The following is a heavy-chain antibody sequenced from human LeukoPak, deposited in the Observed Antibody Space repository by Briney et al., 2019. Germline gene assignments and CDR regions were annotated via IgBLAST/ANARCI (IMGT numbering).Heavy chain of an antibody. D-gene: IGHD2-21*02. CDR3: ARDWPPRLTYCGGDCYPPDYYGMDV. Sequence: ASVKVSCKTSGYTFISYGISWVRQAPGQGLEWMGWISGNNGNTNYEQKFQGRVTMTTETSTNTAYMELRSLRSDDTAVYYCARDWPPRLTYCGGDCYPPDYYGMDVWGQGTTVTVSS. V-gene: IGHV1-18*01. J-gene: IGHJ6*02. CDR1: GYTFISYG. CDR2: ISGNNGNT.